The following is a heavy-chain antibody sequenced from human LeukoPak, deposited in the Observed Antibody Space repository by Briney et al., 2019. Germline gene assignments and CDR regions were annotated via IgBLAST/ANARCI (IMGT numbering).Heavy chain of an antibody. CDR2: ISAYNGNT. J-gene: IGHJ4*02. Sequence: ASVKVSCKASGYTFTSYGISWVRQAPGQGLEWMGWISAYNGNTNYAQKLQGRVTMTTDTSTSTAYMELRSLRSDDTAVYYCARDSTHYYDSSGYSDWGQGTLVTVSS. D-gene: IGHD3-22*01. V-gene: IGHV1-18*01. CDR3: ARDSTHYYDSSGYSD. CDR1: GYTFTSYG.